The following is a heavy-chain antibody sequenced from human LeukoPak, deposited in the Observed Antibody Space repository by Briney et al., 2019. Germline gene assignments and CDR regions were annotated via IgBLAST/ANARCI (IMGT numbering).Heavy chain of an antibody. D-gene: IGHD4-17*01. CDR1: GFTFSSYS. Sequence: PWGSLRLSCAASGFTFSSYSMNWVRQAPGKGLEWVSSISSSSSYIYYADSVKGRFTIPRDNAKNSLYLQMNSLRAEDTAVYYCARDPATVTTAHPGDYWGQGAIVTFSS. J-gene: IGHJ4*02. CDR3: ARDPATVTTAHPGDY. CDR2: ISSSSSYI. V-gene: IGHV3-21*01.